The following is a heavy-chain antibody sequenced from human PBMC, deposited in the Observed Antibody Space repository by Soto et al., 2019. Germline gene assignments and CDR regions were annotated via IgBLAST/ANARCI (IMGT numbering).Heavy chain of an antibody. CDR2: ISHSGSR. CDR1: GGSFSGYF. J-gene: IGHJ4*02. Sequence: QVQLQQWGAGLLKASETLSLTCVVSGGSFSGYFWTWIRPSPGRGLEWIGEISHSGSRNDNPAFQSRVIISVDSSKNHVSLKLSSVTAAASATYFCARGLAYDRPITVAEPFDSWGQGTLVTVSS. CDR3: ARGLAYDRPITVAEPFDS. D-gene: IGHD6-19*01. V-gene: IGHV4-34*02.